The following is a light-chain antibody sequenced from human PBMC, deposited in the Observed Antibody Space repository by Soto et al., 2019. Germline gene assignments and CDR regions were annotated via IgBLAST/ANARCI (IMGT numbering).Light chain of an antibody. V-gene: IGLV4-69*01. J-gene: IGLJ3*02. CDR3: QNWGTGIQV. CDR2: LNSDGSH. CDR1: SGHNSWA. Sequence: QSVLTQSPSASASLGASVKLTCTLSSGHNSWAIAWHQQQPEKGPRYLMKLNSDGSHDKGDGIPGRFSGSSSGAARYLTISSLHSEDEADYYCQNWGTGIQVFGGGTKLTVL.